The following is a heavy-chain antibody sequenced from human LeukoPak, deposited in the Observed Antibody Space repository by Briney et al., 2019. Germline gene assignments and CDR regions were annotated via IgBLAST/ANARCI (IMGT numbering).Heavy chain of an antibody. CDR3: ARHRRNNWFDP. Sequence: SETLSLTCTVSGGSISSSSYYWGWLRQPPGMGLEWIGSIYYSGSTYYNPSLKSRVTISVNTSKNQFSLKLSSVTAADTAVYYCARHRRNNWFDPWGQGTLVTVSS. CDR2: IYYSGST. V-gene: IGHV4-39*01. CDR1: GGSISSSSYY. J-gene: IGHJ5*02.